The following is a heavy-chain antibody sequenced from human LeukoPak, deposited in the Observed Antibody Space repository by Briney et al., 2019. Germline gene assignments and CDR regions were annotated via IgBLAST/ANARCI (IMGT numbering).Heavy chain of an antibody. CDR3: ARDLRQLVESDAFDI. V-gene: IGHV1-46*01. D-gene: IGHD6-13*01. J-gene: IGHJ3*02. CDR1: GYTFTSYY. Sequence: ASVKVSCKASGYTFTSYYMHWVRQAPGQGLEWMGIINPSGGSTSYAQKFQGRVTMTRDTPTSTVYMELSSLRSEDTAVYYCARDLRQLVESDAFDIWGQGTMVTVSS. CDR2: INPSGGST.